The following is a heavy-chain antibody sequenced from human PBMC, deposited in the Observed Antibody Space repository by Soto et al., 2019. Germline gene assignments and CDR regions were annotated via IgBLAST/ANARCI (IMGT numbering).Heavy chain of an antibody. Sequence: SQTLSLTCAISGDSVTSNTAAWNWIRSSPSRGLEWLGRTYYRSNWRHDYAVSVKSRITVNPDTSKNHFSLQLNSVTPDDTAVYYCARGVAGSGFDLWGQGTLVTVSS. CDR2: TYYRSNWRH. CDR3: ARGVAGSGFDL. CDR1: GDSVTSNTAA. J-gene: IGHJ4*02. D-gene: IGHD6-19*01. V-gene: IGHV6-1*01.